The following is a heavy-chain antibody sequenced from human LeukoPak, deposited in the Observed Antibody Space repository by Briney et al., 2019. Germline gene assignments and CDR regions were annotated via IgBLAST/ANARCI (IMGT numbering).Heavy chain of an antibody. CDR1: GFTFSSYS. CDR2: ISSSSSYI. J-gene: IGHJ5*02. Sequence: GGSLRLSCAASGFTFSSYSMNWVRQAPGKGLEWVSSISSSSSYIYYADSVKGRFTISRDNAKNSLYLQMNSLRAEDTAIYYCTKGGDSYGNPSSWGQGTLVIVSS. CDR3: TKGGDSYGNPSS. V-gene: IGHV3-21*04. D-gene: IGHD2-21*01.